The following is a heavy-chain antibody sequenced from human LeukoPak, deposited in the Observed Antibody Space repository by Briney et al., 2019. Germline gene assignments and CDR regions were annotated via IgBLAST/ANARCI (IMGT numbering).Heavy chain of an antibody. CDR3: ARDSLDYDLLTGSTTFDY. D-gene: IGHD3-9*01. V-gene: IGHV3-48*03. CDR2: ISHSGTNI. Sequence: GGSLRLSCAASGFTFSSYEMNWVRQAPGKGLECVSYISHSGTNIYYADSVQGRFTISRDNAKNSLYLQMNSLRAEDTAIYYCARDSLDYDLLTGSTTFDYWGPGTLVTVSS. J-gene: IGHJ4*02. CDR1: GFTFSSYE.